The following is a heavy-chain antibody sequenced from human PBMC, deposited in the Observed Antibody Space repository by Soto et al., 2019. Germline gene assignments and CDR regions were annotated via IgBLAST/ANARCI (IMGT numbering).Heavy chain of an antibody. CDR2: IQSGGPT. CDR1: GFTVSSKY. CDR3: ARDDVLCDGGRCYGVPVDV. D-gene: IGHD2-15*01. V-gene: IGHV3-66*01. J-gene: IGHJ6*04. Sequence: GGSLRLSCAASGFTVSSKYMSWVRQAPGKGLEWVSLIQSGGPTYYADSVKGRFTISRDTSENTVHLQMDSLRAEDTAIYYCARDDVLCDGGRCYGVPVDVWGKGTTVTVSS.